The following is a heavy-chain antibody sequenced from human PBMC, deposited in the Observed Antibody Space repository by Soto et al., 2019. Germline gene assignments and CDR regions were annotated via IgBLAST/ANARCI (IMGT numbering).Heavy chain of an antibody. CDR1: GGTFSSYA. J-gene: IGHJ4*02. Sequence: SVKVSCKASGGTFSSYAISWVRQAPGQGLEWMGGIIPIFGTANYAQKFQGRVTITADESTSTAYMELSSLRSEDTAVYYCAGRDGGWPMKDNFDYWGQGTLVTVSS. CDR3: AGRDGGWPMKDNFDY. V-gene: IGHV1-69*13. CDR2: IIPIFGTA. D-gene: IGHD3-16*01.